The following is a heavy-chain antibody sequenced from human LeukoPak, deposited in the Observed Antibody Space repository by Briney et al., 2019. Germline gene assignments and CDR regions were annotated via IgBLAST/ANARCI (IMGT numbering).Heavy chain of an antibody. CDR1: GGSITSSNYY. V-gene: IGHV4-39*01. J-gene: IGHJ4*02. Sequence: WETLSLTCTVSGGSITSSNYYWGWIRKPPGKGLEWIGSFYYSGSTNYNPSLKSRVTISVDTSKNQFSLKLSSVTAADTAVYYCVYYYGSGSVEYWGQGTLVTVSS. CDR2: FYYSGST. D-gene: IGHD3-10*01. CDR3: VYYYGSGSVEY.